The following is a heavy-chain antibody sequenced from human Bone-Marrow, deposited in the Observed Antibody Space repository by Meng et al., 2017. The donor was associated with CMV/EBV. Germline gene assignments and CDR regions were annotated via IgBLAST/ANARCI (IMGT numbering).Heavy chain of an antibody. CDR3: AREGLWDFCSSTSCYSFDY. CDR1: FPHHY. J-gene: IGHJ4*01. V-gene: IGHV1-46*01. D-gene: IGHD2-2*01. CDR2: IIPKDGSI. Sequence: FPHHYFHRVRQAPGQGHEWMGVIIPKDGSINYAQKFQDRVTLTRATPTNTVYLPLSSLRSDDTAVYYCAREGLWDFCSSTSCYSFDYWGHGTLVTVSS.